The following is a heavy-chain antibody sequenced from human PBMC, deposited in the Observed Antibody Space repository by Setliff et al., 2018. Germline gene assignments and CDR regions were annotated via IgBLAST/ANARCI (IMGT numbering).Heavy chain of an antibody. CDR3: AKDPTSSSGSYPRGLGFDP. CDR1: GFTFSTYN. D-gene: IGHD3-10*01. Sequence: AASGFTFSTYNMNWVRQAPGKGLEWVSYISFSSSTIYCADSVKGRFTISRDNSKNTLYLQMNSLRAEDTAVYYCAKDPTSSSGSYPRGLGFDPWGQGTLVTVSS. V-gene: IGHV3-48*01. J-gene: IGHJ5*02. CDR2: ISFSSSTI.